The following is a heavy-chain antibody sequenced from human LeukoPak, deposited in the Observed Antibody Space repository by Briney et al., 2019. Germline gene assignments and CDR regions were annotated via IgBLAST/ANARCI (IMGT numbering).Heavy chain of an antibody. V-gene: IGHV4-30-4*01. CDR3: AGSSEAAAYLLFDY. CDR1: XGSISRGDYY. J-gene: IGHJ4*02. CDR2: IYYSGST. D-gene: IGHD2-2*01. Sequence: VSXGSISRGDYYWGWIRQPPGRGLEGXGYIYYSGSTYYNPSLKGRVTISVDTSKNQFSLKLTSVTAADTAVYYCAGSSEAAAYLLFDYWGQGTLVTVSS.